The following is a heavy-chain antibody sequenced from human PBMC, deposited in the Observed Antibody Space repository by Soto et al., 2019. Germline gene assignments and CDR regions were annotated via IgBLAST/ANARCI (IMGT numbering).Heavy chain of an antibody. J-gene: IGHJ5*02. D-gene: IGHD2-15*01. CDR3: ARGIATGQLDP. V-gene: IGHV1-3*01. CDR2: INPDNGNT. CDR1: GYTFTRYT. Sequence: QVQLVQSGAEVKKPGASVKISCKASGYTFTRYTMNWVRQAPGQRLEWMGWINPDNGNTKSLQKFQDRVIITGDTSARTAYMDLSSLRSEDTAVYYCARGIATGQLDPWGQGTLVTVSS.